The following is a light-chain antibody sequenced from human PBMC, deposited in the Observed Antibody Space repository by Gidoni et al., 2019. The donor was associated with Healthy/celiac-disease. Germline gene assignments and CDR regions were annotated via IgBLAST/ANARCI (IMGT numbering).Light chain of an antibody. J-gene: IGKJ4*01. CDR2: DAS. V-gene: IGKV3-11*01. Sequence: EIVLTQSPATLSLSPGERATLSCRASQSVSSYLAWYQQKPGQAPRLLIYDASNRATGIPARFSGSASGTDFTLTISSLEPEDFAVYYCQQRSNLFFGGXTKVEIK. CDR3: QQRSNLF. CDR1: QSVSSY.